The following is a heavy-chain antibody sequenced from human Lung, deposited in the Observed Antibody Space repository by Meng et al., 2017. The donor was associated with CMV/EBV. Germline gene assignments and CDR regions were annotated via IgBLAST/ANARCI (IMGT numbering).Heavy chain of an antibody. D-gene: IGHD1-14*01. J-gene: IGHJ4*02. CDR2: IYSGGQT. V-gene: IGHV4-39*01. CDR1: GASISSGTRY. CDR3: AKFPDRRDTGF. Sequence: SETLSLTCSVSGASISSGTRYWGWIRQPPGKGLEWIGSIYSGGQTFYSPSLRSRVTLAVDSTKNQFSLKMTSVTAADTAVYFCAKFPDRRDTGFWGRGALVTVSS.